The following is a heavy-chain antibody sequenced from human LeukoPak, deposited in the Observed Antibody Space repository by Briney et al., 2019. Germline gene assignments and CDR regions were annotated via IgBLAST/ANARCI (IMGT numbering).Heavy chain of an antibody. D-gene: IGHD2-15*01. CDR2: IYYSGST. CDR1: GGSISSYY. V-gene: IGHV4-59*12. J-gene: IGHJ4*02. Sequence: SETLSLTCTVSGGSISSYYWSWIRQPPGKGLEWIGYIYYSGSTNYNPSLNSRVTISVDTSKNQFSLKLSSVTDADTAVYYCARRARWGGRRFDYWGQGTLVTVSS. CDR3: ARRARWGGRRFDY.